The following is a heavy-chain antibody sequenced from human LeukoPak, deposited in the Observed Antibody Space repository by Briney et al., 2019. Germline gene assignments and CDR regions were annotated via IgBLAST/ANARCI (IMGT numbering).Heavy chain of an antibody. J-gene: IGHJ4*02. CDR2: FSRSGPDT. D-gene: IGHD6-13*01. V-gene: IGHV3-23*01. CDR1: GFTFGSSA. Sequence: GGSLRLSYAASGFTFGSSAMSWVRQAPGKGPEWVSTFSRSGPDTYYTDSVKGRFTIFRDNSKNTLYLQMNSLRAEDTAVYYCAKGSLGSWYYFDYWGQGTLVTVSS. CDR3: AKGSLGSWYYFDY.